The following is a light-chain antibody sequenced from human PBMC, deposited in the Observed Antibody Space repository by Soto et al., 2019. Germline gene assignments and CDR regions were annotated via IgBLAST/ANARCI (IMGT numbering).Light chain of an antibody. Sequence: DIQLTQSPSSLSASLVDIVTITCRASQGIGSWLAWYQQQPGKAPKLLIYAASTLQSGVPSRFSGSGSGTDFTLTISSLKPDDFATYYCQKYNSYSFGQGTKVDI. V-gene: IGKV1D-16*01. CDR2: AAS. CDR1: QGIGSW. CDR3: QKYNSYS. J-gene: IGKJ1*01.